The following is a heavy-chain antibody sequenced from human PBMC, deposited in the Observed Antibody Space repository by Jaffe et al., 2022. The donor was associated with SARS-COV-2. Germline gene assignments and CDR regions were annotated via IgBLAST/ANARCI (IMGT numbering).Heavy chain of an antibody. J-gene: IGHJ6*02. V-gene: IGHV4-31*03. Sequence: QVQLQESGPGLVKPSQTLSLTCTVSGDSITTGYYWNWIRQHPGKGLEWIGCISHSGITDYNPSLKSRVTISGDTSKNQFSLKLSSVTAADAAVYFCARDYSNYGMDVWGQGTTVTVSS. CDR1: GDSITTGYY. D-gene: IGHD4-4*01. CDR3: ARDYSNYGMDV. CDR2: ISHSGIT.